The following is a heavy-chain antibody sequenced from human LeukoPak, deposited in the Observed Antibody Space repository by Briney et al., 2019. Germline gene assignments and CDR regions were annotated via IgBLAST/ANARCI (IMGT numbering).Heavy chain of an antibody. J-gene: IGHJ4*02. CDR3: ARGGISSVRDYFDY. CDR2: IWYDGSDK. CDR1: GFTFSSYA. Sequence: GGSLRLSCAASGFTFSSYALSWVRQAPGRGLEWVAVIWYDGSDKYYADSVKGRFTISRDNSKNTLYLQMNSLRAEDTAVYYCARGGISSVRDYFDYWGQGTLVTVSS. V-gene: IGHV3-33*08. D-gene: IGHD2-21*01.